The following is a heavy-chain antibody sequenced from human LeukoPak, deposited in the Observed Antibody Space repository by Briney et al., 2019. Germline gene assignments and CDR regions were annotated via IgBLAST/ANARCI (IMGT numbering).Heavy chain of an antibody. CDR1: GFTFSTYW. V-gene: IGHV3-74*01. J-gene: IGHJ3*02. D-gene: IGHD3-9*01. CDR2: INPDGSTT. Sequence: GGSLRLSCAASGFTFSTYWMHWVRQAPGKGLVWVSRINPDGSTTTYADSVKGRFTISRDNSKNTLYLQMNSLRAEDTAVYYCARVIVTGYYDAFDIWGQGTMVTVSS. CDR3: ARVIVTGYYDAFDI.